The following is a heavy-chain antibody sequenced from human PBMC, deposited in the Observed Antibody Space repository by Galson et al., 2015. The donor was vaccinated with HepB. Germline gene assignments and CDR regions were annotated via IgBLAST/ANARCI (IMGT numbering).Heavy chain of an antibody. CDR1: GYTLTELS. V-gene: IGHV1-24*01. CDR3: ATLISSSPLVVITIWASFDY. J-gene: IGHJ4*02. CDR2: FDPEDGET. D-gene: IGHD3-22*01. Sequence: SVKVSCKVSGYTLTELSMHWVRQAPGKGLEWMGGFDPEDGETIYAQKFQGRVTTTEDTSTDTAYMELSSLRSEDTAVYYCATLISSSPLVVITIWASFDYWGQGTLVTVSS.